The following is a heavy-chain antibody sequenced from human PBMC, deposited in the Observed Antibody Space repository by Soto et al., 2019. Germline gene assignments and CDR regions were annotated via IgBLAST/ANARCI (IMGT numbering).Heavy chain of an antibody. CDR1: GFTFSSYA. CDR2: ISYDGSNK. D-gene: IGHD4-4*01. Sequence: GGSLRLSCAASGFTFSSYAMHWVRQAPGKGLEWVAVISYDGSNKYYADSVKGRFTISRDNSKNTLYLQMNSLRAEDTAVYYCARGSQNSNYYYYGMDVWGQGTTVTVSS. V-gene: IGHV3-30-3*01. J-gene: IGHJ6*02. CDR3: ARGSQNSNYYYYGMDV.